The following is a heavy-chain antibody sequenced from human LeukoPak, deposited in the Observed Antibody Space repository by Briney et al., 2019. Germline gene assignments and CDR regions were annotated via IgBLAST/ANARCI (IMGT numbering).Heavy chain of an antibody. Sequence: GASVKVSCKASGHTSTSYGISWVRQAPGQGLEWMGWISAYNGNTNYAQKLQGRVTMTTDTSTSTAYMELRSLRSDDTAVYYCASYDILTGYRYFQHWGQGTLVTVSS. J-gene: IGHJ1*01. CDR1: GHTSTSYG. CDR2: ISAYNGNT. CDR3: ASYDILTGYRYFQH. D-gene: IGHD3-9*01. V-gene: IGHV1-18*04.